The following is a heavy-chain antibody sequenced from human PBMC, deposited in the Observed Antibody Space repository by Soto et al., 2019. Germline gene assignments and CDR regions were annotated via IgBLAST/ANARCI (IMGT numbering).Heavy chain of an antibody. V-gene: IGHV3-33*01. Sequence: QVQLVESGGGVVQPGRSLRLSCAASGFAFSSHGMHWVRQAPGKGLEWLGFIWSDGNNKYYADSVKGRFTISRDNSNNTLYLHMNSLTVEDTAVYYCARDRWSSLGGDYWGQGTLVTVSS. J-gene: IGHJ4*02. CDR2: IWSDGNNK. CDR1: GFAFSSHG. D-gene: IGHD3-16*01. CDR3: ARDRWSSLGGDY.